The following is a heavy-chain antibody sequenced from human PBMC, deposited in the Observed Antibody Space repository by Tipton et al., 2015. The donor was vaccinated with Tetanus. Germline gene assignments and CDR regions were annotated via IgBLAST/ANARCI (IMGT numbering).Heavy chain of an antibody. CDR2: IYYSGST. CDR1: GGSISSYY. Sequence: TLSLTCTVSGGSISSYYWSWIRQPPGKGLEWIGYIYYSGSTSYNPSLKSRVTISVDTSKNQFSLELNSVTAADTAVYYCARRGGDFLTGYYDSWGQGALVTVSS. V-gene: IGHV4-59*04. J-gene: IGHJ4*02. D-gene: IGHD3-9*01. CDR3: ARRGGDFLTGYYDS.